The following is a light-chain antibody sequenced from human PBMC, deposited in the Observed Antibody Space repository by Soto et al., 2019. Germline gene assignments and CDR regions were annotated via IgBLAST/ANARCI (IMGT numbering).Light chain of an antibody. CDR2: DVS. V-gene: IGLV2-14*01. J-gene: IGLJ1*01. CDR3: SSYTSSSPL. Sequence: QSVLTQPSSVSGSPGQSIPISCTGTSIDVGGYNYVSWYQQHPGKAPKLMIYDVSNRPSGVSNRFSGSKSGNTASLTISGLQAEDEADYYCSSYTSSSPLFGTGTKVTV. CDR1: SIDVGGYNY.